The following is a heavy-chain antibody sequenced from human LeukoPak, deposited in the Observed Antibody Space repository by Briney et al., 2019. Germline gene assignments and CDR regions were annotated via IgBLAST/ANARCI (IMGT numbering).Heavy chain of an antibody. V-gene: IGHV4-59*01. CDR2: IYYSGST. Sequence: SETLSLTCTVSGGSISSYYWSWIRQPPGKGLEWIGYIYYSGSTNYNPSLKSRVTISVDTSKNQFSLKLSSVTAADTAVYYCARDLAIFGVGGYYYYGKDVWGQGTTVTVSS. J-gene: IGHJ6*02. D-gene: IGHD3-3*01. CDR1: GGSISSYY. CDR3: ARDLAIFGVGGYYYYGKDV.